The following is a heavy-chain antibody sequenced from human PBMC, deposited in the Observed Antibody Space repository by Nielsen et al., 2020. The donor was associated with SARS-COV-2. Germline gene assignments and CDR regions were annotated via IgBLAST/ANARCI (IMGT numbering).Heavy chain of an antibody. Sequence: GGSLRLSCAASGFTFSSYGMHWVRQAPGKGLEWVAVISYDGSNKYYADSVKGRFSVSRDNSKNTMYLQMNSLRAEDTAVYYCAKSLLDMVVTATFDYWGQGTLVTVSS. CDR2: ISYDGSNK. V-gene: IGHV3-30*18. CDR3: AKSLLDMVVTATFDY. J-gene: IGHJ4*02. CDR1: GFTFSSYG. D-gene: IGHD2-21*02.